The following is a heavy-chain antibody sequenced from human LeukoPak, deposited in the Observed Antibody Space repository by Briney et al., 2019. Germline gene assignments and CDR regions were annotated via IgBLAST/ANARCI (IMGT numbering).Heavy chain of an antibody. CDR3: AKDRAAAAGSDWFDP. D-gene: IGHD6-13*01. V-gene: IGHV3-23*01. CDR2: ISGSGGST. Sequence: GGSLRLSCAASGFTFSSYAMSWVRQAPGKGLEWVSAISGSGGSTYYADSVKGRFTISRDNSKNTLYLQMDSLRAEDTAVYYCAKDRAAAAGSDWFDPWGQGTMVTVSS. CDR1: GFTFSSYA. J-gene: IGHJ5*02.